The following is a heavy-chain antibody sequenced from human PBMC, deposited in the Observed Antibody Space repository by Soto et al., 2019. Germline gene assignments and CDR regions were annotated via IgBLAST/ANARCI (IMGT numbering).Heavy chain of an antibody. CDR2: ISHDGNNK. Sequence: QVQLVESGGGVVQPGRSLRLSCAASGFTFNRHPLHWVRQAPGKGLXXXXXISHDGNNKYYADSVKGRFTISRDNSMNMLYLQMHGLRTEDTAIFYCARASGHIYATLHGPFDHWGQGALVTVSS. V-gene: IGHV3-30-3*01. D-gene: IGHD2-8*01. CDR3: ARASGHIYATLHGPFDH. CDR1: GFTFNRHP. J-gene: IGHJ4*02.